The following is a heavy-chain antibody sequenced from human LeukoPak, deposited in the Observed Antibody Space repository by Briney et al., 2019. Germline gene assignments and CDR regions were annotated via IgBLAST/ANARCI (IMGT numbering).Heavy chain of an antibody. CDR2: ITGNARSK. J-gene: IGHJ6*03. V-gene: IGHV3-64*02. Sequence: GGSLRLSCAGSGFTFSDYTMHWVRQAPGEGLEYVSAITGNARSKYHADSVRGRFAISGDNSKDTLYLQMGSLRPEDTAVYYCARGPSSSFYMDVWGKGTTVTISS. CDR1: GFTFSDYT. CDR3: ARGPSSSFYMDV.